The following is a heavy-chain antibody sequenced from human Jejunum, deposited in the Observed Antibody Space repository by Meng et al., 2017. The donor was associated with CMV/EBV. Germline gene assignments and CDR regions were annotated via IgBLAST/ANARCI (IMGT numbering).Heavy chain of an antibody. CDR1: GGSIRSTTYS. J-gene: IGHJ4*02. Sequence: TVFGGSIRSTTYSWGCVRQPPGGVLEWIGVIYAGDTTYYHPSLRSRVTISVDSSTNQFSLRLNSVTAADTSVYFCLCYTDGWTRDFWGQGTLVTVSS. D-gene: IGHD3-16*02. V-gene: IGHV4-39*01. CDR3: LCYTDGWTRDF. CDR2: IYAGDTT.